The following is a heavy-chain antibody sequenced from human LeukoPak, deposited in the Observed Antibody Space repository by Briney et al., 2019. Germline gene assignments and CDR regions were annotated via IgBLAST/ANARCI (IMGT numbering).Heavy chain of an antibody. CDR3: AKGLKLVSYFDY. Sequence: GGSLRLSCAASGFTFSSYAMSWVRQAPGKGLEWVSVISGSGGSTYYADSVKGRFTISRDNSKNTLYLQMNSLRAEDTAVYYCAKGLKLVSYFDYWGQGTLVTVSS. V-gene: IGHV3-23*01. D-gene: IGHD6-6*01. CDR2: ISGSGGST. J-gene: IGHJ4*02. CDR1: GFTFSSYA.